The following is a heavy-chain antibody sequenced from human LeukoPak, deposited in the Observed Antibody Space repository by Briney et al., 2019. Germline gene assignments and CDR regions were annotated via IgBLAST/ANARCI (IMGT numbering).Heavy chain of an antibody. CDR3: ARILHYDYVWGSYRSPFDY. J-gene: IGHJ4*02. Sequence: GASVKVSCKAAGYTFTGYYIHWVRQSPGQGLEWMGWINPKSGGTNYAQKFQGKVTMTRDTAISTAYMELSRLRSDDTSVYYCARILHYDYVWGSYRSPFDYWGQGTLVTVSS. CDR2: INPKSGGT. V-gene: IGHV1-2*02. CDR1: GYTFTGYY. D-gene: IGHD3-16*02.